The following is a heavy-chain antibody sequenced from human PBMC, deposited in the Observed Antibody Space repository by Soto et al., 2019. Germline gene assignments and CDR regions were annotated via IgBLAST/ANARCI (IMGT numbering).Heavy chain of an antibody. CDR3: ARYVGGALAGTAD. CDR1: GGTFSAYS. V-gene: IGHV1-69*01. D-gene: IGHD6-19*01. Sequence: QVQLVQSGAEVKKPGSSVRVSCKPSGGTFSAYSISWVRQAPGQGLEWMGGIIPIFGTANYAQKFHGRVTITAGESASTVYMELISLRSDDTAMYFCARYVGGALAGTADWGQGTLVTVSS. CDR2: IIPIFGTA. J-gene: IGHJ4*02.